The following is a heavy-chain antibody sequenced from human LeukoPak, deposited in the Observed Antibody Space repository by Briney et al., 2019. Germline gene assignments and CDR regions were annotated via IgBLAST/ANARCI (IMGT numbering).Heavy chain of an antibody. V-gene: IGHV4-59*01. Sequence: SETLSLTCTVSGGSISSYYWSWIRQPPGKGLEWIGYIYYSGSTNYNPSLKSRVTISVKTSKNQFSLKLRSVTAADTAVYYCARGDYYDSSGYSANWFDPWGQGTLVTVSS. J-gene: IGHJ5*02. CDR1: GGSISSYY. D-gene: IGHD3-22*01. CDR2: IYYSGST. CDR3: ARGDYYDSSGYSANWFDP.